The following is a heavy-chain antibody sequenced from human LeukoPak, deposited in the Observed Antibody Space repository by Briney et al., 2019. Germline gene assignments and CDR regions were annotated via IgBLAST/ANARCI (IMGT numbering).Heavy chain of an antibody. J-gene: IGHJ4*02. CDR1: GFTFSSYG. CDR3: ARVLLEREAN. CDR2: ISYDGSNK. Sequence: PGRSLRLSCAASGFTFSSYGMHWVRQAPGKGLEWVAVISYDGSNKYYADSVKGRFTISRDNAKNTLYLQMNSLRAEDTAVYFCARVLLEREANWGQGTLVTVSS. D-gene: IGHD1-1*01. V-gene: IGHV3-30*03.